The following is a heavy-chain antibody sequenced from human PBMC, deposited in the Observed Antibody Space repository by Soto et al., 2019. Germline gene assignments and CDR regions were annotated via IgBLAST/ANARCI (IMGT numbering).Heavy chain of an antibody. J-gene: IGHJ6*01. CDR2: MNPNSGNT. Sequence: ASVNVSFKASGYTCTIYYINLFLHATGQGLELMGWMNPNSGNTGYAQKFQGRVTMTRNTSISTAYMELSSLRSEDTAVYYCARPVHDARGMDVWGQGTTVTVSS. V-gene: IGHV1-8*01. D-gene: IGHD1-1*01. CDR3: ARPVHDARGMDV. CDR1: GYTCTIYY.